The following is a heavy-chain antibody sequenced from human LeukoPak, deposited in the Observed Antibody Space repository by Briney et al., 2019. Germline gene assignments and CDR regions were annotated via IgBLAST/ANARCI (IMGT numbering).Heavy chain of an antibody. CDR3: VGTIASRGSEY. Sequence: GGSLRLSCAASGFTFSSYWMNWARQAPGKGLVWVSRLPPDELGIIYADSVKGRFTVSRDNAKNTVYLQMNNLRVDDTAMYYCVGTIASRGSEYWGQGALVTVSS. J-gene: IGHJ4*02. CDR1: GFTFSSYW. D-gene: IGHD6-6*01. V-gene: IGHV3-74*01. CDR2: LPPDELGI.